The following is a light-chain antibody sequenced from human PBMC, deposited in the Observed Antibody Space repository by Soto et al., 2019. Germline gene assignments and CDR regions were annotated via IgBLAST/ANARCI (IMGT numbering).Light chain of an antibody. J-gene: IGKJ2*01. CDR1: QSVRSIY. CDR2: AAS. V-gene: IGKV3-20*01. CDR3: QQYGSASYT. Sequence: EIVLTQSPGTLSLSPGERATLSCRASQSVRSIYLAWYQQKPGQAPRLLIYAASSRDTGITDRFSGSGSGTDFTLTISRLEPEDFAVYYCQQYGSASYTLGHETKLEIQ.